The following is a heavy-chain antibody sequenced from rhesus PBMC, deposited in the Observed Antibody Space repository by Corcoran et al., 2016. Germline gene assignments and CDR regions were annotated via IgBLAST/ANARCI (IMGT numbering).Heavy chain of an antibody. J-gene: IGHJ4*01. CDR1: GLTFSSYE. D-gene: IGHD6S26*01. V-gene: IGHV3-100*02. CDR2: ISAIGGTI. CDR3: TRDLGIAAAGPVY. Sequence: DVQLVESGGGLVKPGGSLRLSCVASGLTFSSYEMHWVRQVPGKGLEWVSVISAIGGTIYYADSVKGRFTISRDNAKNSLFLQMNSLRAEDTAVYYCTRDLGIAAAGPVYWGQGVLVTVSS.